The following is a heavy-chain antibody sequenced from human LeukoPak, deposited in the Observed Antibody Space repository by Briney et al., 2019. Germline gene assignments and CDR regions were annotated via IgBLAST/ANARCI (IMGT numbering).Heavy chain of an antibody. J-gene: IGHJ5*02. Sequence: PGGSLRLSCAASGFTFSSYSMNWVRQAPGKGLEWVSSISSSSSYIYYADSVKGRFTISRDNAKNSLYLQINSLRAEDTAVYYCARGRGYCSSTSCQNWFDPWGQGTLVTVSS. CDR3: ARGRGYCSSTSCQNWFDP. CDR2: ISSSSSYI. V-gene: IGHV3-21*01. D-gene: IGHD2-2*01. CDR1: GFTFSSYS.